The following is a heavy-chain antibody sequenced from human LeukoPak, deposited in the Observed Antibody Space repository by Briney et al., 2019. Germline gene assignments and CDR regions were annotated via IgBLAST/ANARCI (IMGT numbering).Heavy chain of an antibody. CDR2: IYSGGST. J-gene: IGHJ5*02. V-gene: IGHV3-53*01. D-gene: IGHD6-13*01. CDR1: GFTVSSNY. CDR3: ARVVVAAAGTFDP. Sequence: GGSLRLSCAASGFTVSSNYMSWVRQAPGKGLEWVSVIYSGGSTYYADSVKGRFTISRDNSKNTLYLQMNSLRAEDAAVYYCARVVVAAAGTFDPWGQRTLVTVSS.